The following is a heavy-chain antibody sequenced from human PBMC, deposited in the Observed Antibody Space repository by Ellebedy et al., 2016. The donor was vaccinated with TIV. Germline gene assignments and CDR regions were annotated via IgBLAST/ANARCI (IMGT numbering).Heavy chain of an antibody. D-gene: IGHD6-13*01. CDR1: GFTFTRFW. J-gene: IGHJ4*02. Sequence: ESLKISXAATGFTFTRFWMHWVRQAPGKGLVWVARTDSDGRSIHYADSVKGRFTISRDNAKNTLYLQMNSLRAEDTAVYYCARDFVTESSWYYLDNWGLGTLVTVSS. V-gene: IGHV3-74*01. CDR3: ARDFVTESSWYYLDN. CDR2: TDSDGRSI.